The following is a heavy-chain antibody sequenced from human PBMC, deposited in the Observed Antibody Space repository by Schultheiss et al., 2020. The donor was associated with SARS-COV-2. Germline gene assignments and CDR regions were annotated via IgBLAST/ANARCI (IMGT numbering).Heavy chain of an antibody. V-gene: IGHV3-66*01. Sequence: GGSLRLSCAASGFTVSSNYMSWGRQAPGKGQEWVSVIYSGGSTYYADSVKGRFTISRDNSKNTLYLQMNSLRAEDTAVYYCASSGDSSGSRYDFQHWGQGTLVTVSS. CDR1: GFTVSSNY. D-gene: IGHD6-19*01. J-gene: IGHJ1*01. CDR2: IYSGGST. CDR3: ASSGDSSGSRYDFQH.